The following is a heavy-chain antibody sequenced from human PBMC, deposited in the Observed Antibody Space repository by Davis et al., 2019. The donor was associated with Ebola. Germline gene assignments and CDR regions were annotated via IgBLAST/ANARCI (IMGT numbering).Heavy chain of an antibody. J-gene: IGHJ4*02. Sequence: GGSLRLSCAASGFTFNSYWISWVRQAPGKGLEWVANIKQDGSEKYYVDSVKGRFTISRDNAKNSLYLQMNSLRAEDTAVYYCARDLRPGVGGQGTLVTVSS. V-gene: IGHV3-7*03. CDR2: IKQDGSEK. CDR1: GFTFNSYW. CDR3: ARDLRPGV.